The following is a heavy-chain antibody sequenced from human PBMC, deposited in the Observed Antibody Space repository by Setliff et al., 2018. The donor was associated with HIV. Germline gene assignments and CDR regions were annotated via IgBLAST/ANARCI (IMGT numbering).Heavy chain of an antibody. Sequence: GGSLRLSCAASGFTFSSYWMSWVRQAPGKGLEWVAVISYDGSNKYYADSVKGRFTISRDNSKSTLYLQMNSLRAEDTAVYYCAKAARDYYDSSGYYIGIDYWGRGTLVTVSS. V-gene: IGHV3-30*18. CDR3: AKAARDYYDSSGYYIGIDY. D-gene: IGHD3-22*01. J-gene: IGHJ4*02. CDR1: GFTFSSYW. CDR2: ISYDGSNK.